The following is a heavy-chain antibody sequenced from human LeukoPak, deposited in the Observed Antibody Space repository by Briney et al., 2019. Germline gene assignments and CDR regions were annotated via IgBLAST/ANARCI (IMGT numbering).Heavy chain of an antibody. Sequence: PGESLKISCKGSGYSFTSYWIGWVRQMPGKGLEWMGIIYPGDSDTRYSPSFQGQVTISADKSISTAYLQWSSLKASDTAMYYCARHITQVGATTPGYYYYYTDVWGKGTTVTVSS. CDR2: IYPGDSDT. CDR1: GYSFTSYW. V-gene: IGHV5-51*01. J-gene: IGHJ6*03. D-gene: IGHD1-26*01. CDR3: ARHITQVGATTPGYYYYYTDV.